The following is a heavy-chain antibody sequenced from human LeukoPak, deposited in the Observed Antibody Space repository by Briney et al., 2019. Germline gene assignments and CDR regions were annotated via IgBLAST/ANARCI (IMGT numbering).Heavy chain of an antibody. D-gene: IGHD6-6*01. V-gene: IGHV1-2*02. CDR3: AVEYSSSSGFDY. J-gene: IGHJ4*02. CDR2: INPNSGGT. Sequence: ASVKVSCKASGYTFTGYYMHWVPQAPGQGLEWMGWINPNSGGTNYAQKFQGRVTMTRDTSISTAYMELSRLRSDDTAVYYCAVEYSSSSGFDYWGQGTLVTVSS. CDR1: GYTFTGYY.